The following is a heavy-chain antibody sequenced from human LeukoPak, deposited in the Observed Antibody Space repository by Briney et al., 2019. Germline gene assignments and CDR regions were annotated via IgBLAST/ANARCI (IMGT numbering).Heavy chain of an antibody. J-gene: IGHJ4*02. CDR1: GYTFTSYY. CDR3: AREASSMYSSGGSFDY. Sequence: ASVKVSCKASGYTFTSYYMHWVRQAPGQGLERMGIINPSGGSTSYAQKFQGRVTMTRDTSTSTVYMELSSLRSEDTAVYYCAREASSMYSSGGSFDYWGQGTLVTVSS. D-gene: IGHD6-19*01. V-gene: IGHV1-46*01. CDR2: INPSGGST.